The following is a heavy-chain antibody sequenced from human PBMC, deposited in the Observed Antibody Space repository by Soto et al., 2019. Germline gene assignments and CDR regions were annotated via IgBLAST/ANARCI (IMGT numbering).Heavy chain of an antibody. J-gene: IGHJ4*02. CDR1: GYTFTGYY. Sequence: ASVKVSCKASGYTFTGYYMHWVRQAPGQGLEWMGWINPNSGGTNYAQKFQGWVTMTRDTSISTAYMELSRLRSDDTAVYYCARNLYGSGSSIGSLDYWGQGTLVTVSS. CDR2: INPNSGGT. V-gene: IGHV1-2*04. D-gene: IGHD3-10*01. CDR3: ARNLYGSGSSIGSLDY.